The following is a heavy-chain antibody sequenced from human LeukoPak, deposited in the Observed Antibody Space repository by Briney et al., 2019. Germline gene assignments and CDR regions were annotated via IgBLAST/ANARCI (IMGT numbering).Heavy chain of an antibody. D-gene: IGHD3-22*01. Sequence: GGSLRLSCAASGFTFSSYGMHWVRQAPGKGLEWVAVIWYDGSNKYYADSVKGRFTISRDNSKNTLYPQMNSLRAEDTAVYYCARDYYDSSGYDYYFDYWGQGTLVTVSS. CDR1: GFTFSSYG. CDR2: IWYDGSNK. V-gene: IGHV3-33*01. CDR3: ARDYYDSSGYDYYFDY. J-gene: IGHJ4*02.